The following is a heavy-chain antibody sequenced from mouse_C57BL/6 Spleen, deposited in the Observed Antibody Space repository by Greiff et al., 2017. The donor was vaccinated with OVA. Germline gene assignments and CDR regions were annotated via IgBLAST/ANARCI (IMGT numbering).Heavy chain of an antibody. Sequence: EVQRVESGGGLVQPGGSLSLSCAASGFTFTDYYMSWVRQPPGKALEWLGFIRNKANGYTTEYSASVKGRFTISGDNSQSILYLQMNALRAEDSATYYCARWVYYAMDYWGQGTSVTVSS. CDR2: IRNKANGYTT. CDR3: ARWVYYAMDY. CDR1: GFTFTDYY. V-gene: IGHV7-3*01. J-gene: IGHJ4*01.